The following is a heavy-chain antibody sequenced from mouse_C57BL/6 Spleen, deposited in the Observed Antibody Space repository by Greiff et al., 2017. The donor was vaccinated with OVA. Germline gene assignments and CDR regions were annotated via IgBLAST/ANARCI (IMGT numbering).Heavy chain of an antibody. V-gene: IGHV14-1*01. CDR2: IDPEDGDT. Sequence: VHVKQSGAELVRPGASVKLSCTASGFNIKDYYMHWVKQRPEQGLEWIGRIDPEDGDTEYAPKFQGKATMTADTSSNTAYLQLSSLTSEDTAVYYCTTTGTGYFDVWGTGTTVTVSS. J-gene: IGHJ1*03. D-gene: IGHD4-1*01. CDR1: GFNIKDYY. CDR3: TTTGTGYFDV.